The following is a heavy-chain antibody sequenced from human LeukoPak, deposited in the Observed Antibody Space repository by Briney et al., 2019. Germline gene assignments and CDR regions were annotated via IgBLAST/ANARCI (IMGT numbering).Heavy chain of an antibody. CDR1: GYTFTGYY. Sequence: ASVKVSCKASGYTFTGYYMHWVRQVPGQGLEWMGWINPNTGDTNYAQKFKGRVTMTGDTSISSAYMELSGLRSDDTAMYYCARGNRGLSPWGQGTLVTVSS. CDR3: ARGNRGLSP. V-gene: IGHV1-2*02. D-gene: IGHD2/OR15-2a*01. CDR2: INPNTGDT. J-gene: IGHJ5*02.